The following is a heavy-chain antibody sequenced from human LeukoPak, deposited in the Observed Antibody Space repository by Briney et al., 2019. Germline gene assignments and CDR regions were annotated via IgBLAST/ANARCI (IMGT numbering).Heavy chain of an antibody. CDR2: INPSGGST. Sequence: GASVKVSCKASGYTFTSYYMHWVRQAPGQGLEWMGIINPSGGSTSYAQKFQGRVTMTRDTSTSTVYMELSSLRSGDTAVYYCARDLGGGIVVVPAAIQDYYYGMDVWGQGTTVTVSS. D-gene: IGHD2-2*01. V-gene: IGHV1-46*01. CDR3: ARDLGGGIVVVPAAIQDYYYGMDV. J-gene: IGHJ6*02. CDR1: GYTFTSYY.